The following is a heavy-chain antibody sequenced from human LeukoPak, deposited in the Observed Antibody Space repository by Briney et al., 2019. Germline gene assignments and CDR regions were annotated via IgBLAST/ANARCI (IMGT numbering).Heavy chain of an antibody. V-gene: IGHV1-8*01. D-gene: IGHD3-3*01. J-gene: IGHJ5*02. CDR3: ARVPYPLYYDFWSGYIDNWFDP. Sequence: ASVKVSCKASGYTFTSYDINWVRQATGQGLEWMGWMNPNSGSTGYAQKFQGRVTMTRNTSISTAYMELSSLRSEDTAVYYCARVPYPLYYDFWSGYIDNWFDPWGQGTLVTVSS. CDR2: MNPNSGST. CDR1: GYTFTSYD.